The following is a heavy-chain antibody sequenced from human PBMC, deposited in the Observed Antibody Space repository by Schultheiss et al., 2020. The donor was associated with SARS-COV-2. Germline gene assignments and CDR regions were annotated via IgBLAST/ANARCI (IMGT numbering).Heavy chain of an antibody. V-gene: IGHV4-34*01. CDR2: INHSGST. J-gene: IGHJ4*02. Sequence: SETLSLTCAVYGGSFSGYYWSWIRQPPGKGLEWIGEINHSGSTNYNPSLKSRVSISVDTSKNHFSLKLSSVTAADTAVYYCARAGIAAAGTGFDYWGQGTLVTVSS. CDR3: ARAGIAAAGTGFDY. CDR1: GGSFSGYY. D-gene: IGHD6-13*01.